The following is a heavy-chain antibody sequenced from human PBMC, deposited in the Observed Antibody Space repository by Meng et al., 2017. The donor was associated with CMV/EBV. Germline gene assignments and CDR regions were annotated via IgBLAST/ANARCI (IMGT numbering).Heavy chain of an antibody. V-gene: IGHV4-31*03. D-gene: IGHD3-16*01. CDR2: ISYSGDT. CDR3: ARGPGGYYFDY. CDR1: DGSINSIGNY. Sequence: TCIVSDGSINSIGNYWTWIRQYPGKGLEWLGFISYSGDTYYNPSLKSRLIISLDLSQNHFSLNLSSVTAADTALYYCARGPGGYYFDYWGQGTLVTVSS. J-gene: IGHJ4*02.